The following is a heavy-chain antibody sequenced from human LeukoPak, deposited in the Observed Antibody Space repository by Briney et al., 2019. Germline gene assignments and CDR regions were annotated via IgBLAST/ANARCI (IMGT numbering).Heavy chain of an antibody. Sequence: KPSETLSLTCTVSGGSISSYYWSWIRQPPGKGLEWIGYIYYSGSTNYNPSLKSRVTISVDTSKNQFSLKLGSVTAADTAVYYCAREGEDSSGSFDYWGQGTLVTVSS. CDR3: AREGEDSSGSFDY. CDR1: GGSISSYY. J-gene: IGHJ4*02. D-gene: IGHD3-22*01. V-gene: IGHV4-59*01. CDR2: IYYSGST.